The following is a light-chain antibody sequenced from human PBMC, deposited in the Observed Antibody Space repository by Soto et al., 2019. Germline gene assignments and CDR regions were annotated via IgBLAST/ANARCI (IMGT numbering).Light chain of an antibody. CDR1: SSNIGSNT. J-gene: IGLJ2*01. V-gene: IGLV1-44*01. CDR2: SNN. Sequence: QFVLTQPPSASGTPGQRVTISCSGSSSNIGSNTVNWYQQLPGTAPKLLIYSNNQRPSGVPDRFSGSKSGTSASLAISGLQSEDEADYYCAAWDDSLNGVVFGGGTQLTVL. CDR3: AAWDDSLNGVV.